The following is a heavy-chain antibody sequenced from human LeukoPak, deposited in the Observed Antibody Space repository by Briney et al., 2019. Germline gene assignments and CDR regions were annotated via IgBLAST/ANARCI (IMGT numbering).Heavy chain of an antibody. CDR2: FDPEDGET. J-gene: IGHJ3*02. D-gene: IGHD2-2*01. Sequence: GASVKVSCKVSGYTLTELSMHWVRQAPGKGLEWMGGFDPEDGETIYAQKFQGRVTMTEDTSTDTAYMELSSLRSDDTAVYYCARDWEGYCSSTSCRTGAFDIWGQGTMVTVSS. V-gene: IGHV1-24*01. CDR3: ARDWEGYCSSTSCRTGAFDI. CDR1: GYTLTELS.